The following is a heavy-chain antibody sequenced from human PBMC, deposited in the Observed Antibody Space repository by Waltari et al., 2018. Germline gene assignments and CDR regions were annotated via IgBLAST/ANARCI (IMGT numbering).Heavy chain of an antibody. CDR2: INSEGSLI. CDR1: GFTFNTYW. D-gene: IGHD3-10*01. J-gene: IGHJ4*02. CDR3: ARGGGSLDY. V-gene: IGHV3-74*01. Sequence: EVQLVESGGGLVRPGGSLRLSCAASGFTFNTYWMHWVRQAPGKGLVWVARINSEGSLISYAASVKGRVTISRDNAKNTLYLQMNSLRAEDTAVYYCARGGGSLDYWGQGTQVTVSS.